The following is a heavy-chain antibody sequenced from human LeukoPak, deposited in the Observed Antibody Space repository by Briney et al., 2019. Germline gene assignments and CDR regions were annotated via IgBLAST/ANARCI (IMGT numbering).Heavy chain of an antibody. CDR1: GFTVSSYS. CDR3: ARAFGLTDY. CDR2: ISSSSSTI. Sequence: GVSLRLSCAASGFTVSSYSMNWVRGAPGKGLEWVSYISSSSSTIYYADSVKGRFTISRDNAKNSLYLQMNSLRDEDTAVYYCARAFGLTDYWAREPWSPSPQ. J-gene: IGHJ4*02. D-gene: IGHD3/OR15-3a*01. V-gene: IGHV3-48*02.